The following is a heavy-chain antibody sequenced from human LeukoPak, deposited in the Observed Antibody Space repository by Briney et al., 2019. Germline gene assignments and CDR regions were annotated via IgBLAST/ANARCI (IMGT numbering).Heavy chain of an antibody. CDR3: ARDTRVDDYNPRTVFDF. D-gene: IGHD5-24*01. J-gene: IGHJ4*02. V-gene: IGHV4-31*03. Sequence: SQTLSLTCTVSSDSISSSHYYWSWIRQHPGKGLEWLGYIYYSGSPYYNPSRQTRLTISVDTSQNQFSLKLSSVTAADTAVYYCARDTRVDDYNPRTVFDFWGQGVLVTVSS. CDR2: IYYSGSP. CDR1: SDSISSSHYY.